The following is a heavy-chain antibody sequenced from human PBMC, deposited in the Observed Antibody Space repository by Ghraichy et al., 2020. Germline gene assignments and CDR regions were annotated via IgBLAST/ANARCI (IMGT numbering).Heavy chain of an antibody. CDR1: GFTFSRYW. CDR2: IKQDGSEK. CDR3: ARELSGD. J-gene: IGHJ4*02. V-gene: IGHV3-7*01. Sequence: GGSLRLSCAASGFTFSRYWMTWVRQAPGKGLEWVANIKQDGSEKYYVDSVKGRFTISRDNAKSSLYLQMNSLRAEDTAVYYCARELSGDWGQGTLVTVSS. D-gene: IGHD3-3*01.